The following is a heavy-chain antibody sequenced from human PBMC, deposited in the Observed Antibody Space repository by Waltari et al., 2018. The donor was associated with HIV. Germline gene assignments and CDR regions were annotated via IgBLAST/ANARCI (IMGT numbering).Heavy chain of an antibody. CDR3: ARGVEMATIDY. D-gene: IGHD5-12*01. CDR1: GFTFSSYD. V-gene: IGHV3-13*04. J-gene: IGHJ4*02. Sequence: EVQLVESGGGLVQPGGSLRLSCAASGFTFSSYDMHWVRQATGKGLEWVSAIGTAGDTYYPGSVKGRFTISRENAKNSLYLQMNSLRAGDTAVYYCARGVEMATIDYWGQGTLVTVSS. CDR2: IGTAGDT.